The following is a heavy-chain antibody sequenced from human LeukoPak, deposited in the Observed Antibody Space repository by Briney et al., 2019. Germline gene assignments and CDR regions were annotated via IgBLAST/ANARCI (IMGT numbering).Heavy chain of an antibody. CDR3: AKQLGYCSDGSCYFPY. CDR2: ISNNGGYT. V-gene: IGHV3-23*01. D-gene: IGHD2-15*01. Sequence: GGSLRLSCAASGFTFSSSAMSWVRQAPGKGLEWVSAISNNGGYTHYADSVQGRFTISRDNSKSTLCLQMNSLRAEDTAVYYCAKQLGYCSDGSCYFPYWGQGTLVTVSS. J-gene: IGHJ4*02. CDR1: GFTFSSSA.